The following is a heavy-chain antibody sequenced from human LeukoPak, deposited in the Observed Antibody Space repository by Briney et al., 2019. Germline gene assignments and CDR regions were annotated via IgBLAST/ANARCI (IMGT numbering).Heavy chain of an antibody. J-gene: IGHJ4*02. CDR1: GFSFSTYS. CDR2: ISSSSSYI. CDR3: ARESPDYYGSGAFDY. Sequence: PGGSLRLSCAASGFSFSTYSMNWVRQAPGKGLEWVSSISSSSSYIYYADSVKGRFTISRDNAKNSLYLQMNSLRAEDTAVYYCARESPDYYGSGAFDYWGQGTLVTVSS. D-gene: IGHD3-10*01. V-gene: IGHV3-21*01.